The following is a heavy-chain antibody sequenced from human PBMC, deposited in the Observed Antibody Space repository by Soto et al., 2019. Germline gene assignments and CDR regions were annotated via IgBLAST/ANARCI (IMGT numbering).Heavy chain of an antibody. J-gene: IGHJ5*02. CDR1: GFTFSSYA. V-gene: IGHV3-30-3*01. CDR3: ARDRGVTTFLCWFDP. Sequence: QVQLVESGGGVVQPGRSLRLSCAASGFTFSSYAMHWVRQAPGKGLEWVAVISYDGSNKYYADSVKGRFTISRDNSKNPLYLQMNSLRAEDTAVYYCARDRGVTTFLCWFDPWGQGTLVTVSS. D-gene: IGHD3-9*01. CDR2: ISYDGSNK.